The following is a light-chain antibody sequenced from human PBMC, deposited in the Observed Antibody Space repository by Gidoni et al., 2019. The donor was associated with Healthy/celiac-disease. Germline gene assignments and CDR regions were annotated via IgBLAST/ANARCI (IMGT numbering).Light chain of an antibody. CDR2: LGS. CDR3: MQALQTPKT. CDR1: QSLLHSNGYNY. Sequence: DIVMTQSPLSLPVTPGEPASISCRSSQSLLHSNGYNYLDWYLQKPGQSPQLLIYLGSNRASGGPDRCSGSGAGTEFTLKISRVEAEDVGVYCCMQALQTPKTFGQGTKVEIK. J-gene: IGKJ1*01. V-gene: IGKV2-28*01.